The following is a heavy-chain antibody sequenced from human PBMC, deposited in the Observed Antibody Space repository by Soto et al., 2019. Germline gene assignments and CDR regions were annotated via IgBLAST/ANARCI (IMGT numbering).Heavy chain of an antibody. J-gene: IGHJ4*02. D-gene: IGHD5-18*01. Sequence: VQLVESGGGLVQPGGSLRLSCAASGVTVSSNYMSWVRQAPGKGLEWVSVIYSGGSTYYADSVKGRFTISRDNSKNTLYLQMNSLRAEDTAVYYCARHGYNYRGGYFDYWGQGTLVTFSS. CDR2: IYSGGST. CDR3: ARHGYNYRGGYFDY. CDR1: GVTVSSNY. V-gene: IGHV3-66*04.